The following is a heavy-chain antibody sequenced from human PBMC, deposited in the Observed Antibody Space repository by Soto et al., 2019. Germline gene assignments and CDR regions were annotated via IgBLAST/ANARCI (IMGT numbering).Heavy chain of an antibody. CDR3: ARALPYSDYYDYGMDV. Sequence: EVQLVESGGGLVQPGRSLRLSCAASGFTFDDYAMHWVRQAPGKGLEWVSGISWNSGRIGYADSVKGRFTISRDNTKNSLYLQMNRLRAEDTALYYCARALPYSDYYDYGMDVWGQGTTVTVSS. CDR2: ISWNSGRI. V-gene: IGHV3-9*01. D-gene: IGHD4-4*01. CDR1: GFTFDDYA. J-gene: IGHJ6*02.